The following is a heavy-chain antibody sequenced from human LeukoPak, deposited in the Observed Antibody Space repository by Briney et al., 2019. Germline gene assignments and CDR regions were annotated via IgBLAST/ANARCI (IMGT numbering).Heavy chain of an antibody. D-gene: IGHD3-10*01. CDR2: ISAYNGNT. CDR3: ARAPLWFGEFYFDY. Sequence: ASVTVSCKASGYTFTSYGISWVRQAPGQGLEWMGWISAYNGNTNYAQKLQGRVTMTTDTSTSTAYMELRSLRSDDTAVYYCARAPLWFGEFYFDYWGQGTLVTVSS. J-gene: IGHJ4*02. CDR1: GYTFTSYG. V-gene: IGHV1-18*01.